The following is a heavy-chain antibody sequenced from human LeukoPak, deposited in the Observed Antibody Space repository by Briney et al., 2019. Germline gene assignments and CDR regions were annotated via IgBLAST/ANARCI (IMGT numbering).Heavy chain of an antibody. Sequence: SETLSLTCTVSGGSISSGSYYWSWIRQPAGKGLEWIGRIFTSGSTNYNPSLKSRVSISVDTSKNQFSLKLRSVTAADTAVYYCARDNEGYGYWGQGTLVTVSS. D-gene: IGHD5-18*01. CDR3: ARDNEGYGY. J-gene: IGHJ4*02. CDR1: GGSISSGSYY. V-gene: IGHV4-61*02. CDR2: IFTSGST.